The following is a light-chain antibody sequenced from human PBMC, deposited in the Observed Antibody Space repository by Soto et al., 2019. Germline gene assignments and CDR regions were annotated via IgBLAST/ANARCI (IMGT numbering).Light chain of an antibody. J-gene: IGLJ1*01. CDR3: QSYENSRTGFYV. Sequence: QSALTQPPSVSGAPGQRVTISCSGSSSDIGAGFDVHWYQHLPGTAPKLLIYGNTNRPSGVPGRFSGSKSGTSASLVISGLQAEDEADYYCQSYENSRTGFYVFGTGTKATV. V-gene: IGLV1-40*01. CDR1: SSDIGAGFD. CDR2: GNT.